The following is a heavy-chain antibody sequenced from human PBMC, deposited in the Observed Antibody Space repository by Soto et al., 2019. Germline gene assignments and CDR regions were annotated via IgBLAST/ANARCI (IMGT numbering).Heavy chain of an antibody. D-gene: IGHD2-15*01. V-gene: IGHV1-18*01. CDR3: AGETADADCSGGSWDFGERSGVRAFDI. CDR1: GYTFTSYG. Sequence: QVQLVQSGAEVKKPGASVKVSCKASGYTFTSYGISWVRQAPGQGLEWMGWISAYNGNTNYAQKLQGRVTMTTDTTTRTADMEQRSLRSDDTAVYYCAGETADADCSGGSWDFGERSGVRAFDIWGEGTMVTVSS. CDR2: ISAYNGNT. J-gene: IGHJ3*02.